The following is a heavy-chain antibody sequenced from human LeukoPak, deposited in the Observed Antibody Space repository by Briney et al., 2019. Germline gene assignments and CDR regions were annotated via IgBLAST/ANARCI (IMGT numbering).Heavy chain of an antibody. CDR2: MNPNSGNT. CDR3: ARGRRLRLVELFFY. Sequence: ASVKVSCKASGYTFTSYDINWVRQATGQGLEWMGWMNPNSGNTGYAQKFQGRVTMTRNTSISTAYMELSSLRSEDTAVYYCARGRRLRLVELFFYWGQGTLVTVSS. J-gene: IGHJ4*02. CDR1: GYTFTSYD. V-gene: IGHV1-8*01. D-gene: IGHD3-16*01.